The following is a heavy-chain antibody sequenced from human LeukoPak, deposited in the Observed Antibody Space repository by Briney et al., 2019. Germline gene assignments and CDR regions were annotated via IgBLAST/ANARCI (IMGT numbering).Heavy chain of an antibody. V-gene: IGHV3-11*01. D-gene: IGHD4-17*01. CDR1: GFTFSDYY. CDR2: ISSSGSSI. Sequence: GGSLRLSCAASGFTFSDYYVSWIRQAPGKGLEWVSYISSSGSSIYYADSVKGRFTISRDNAKNSLYLQMNSLKAEDTAFYYCARGLTTWGFDYWGQGTLVTVSS. CDR3: ARGLTTWGFDY. J-gene: IGHJ4*02.